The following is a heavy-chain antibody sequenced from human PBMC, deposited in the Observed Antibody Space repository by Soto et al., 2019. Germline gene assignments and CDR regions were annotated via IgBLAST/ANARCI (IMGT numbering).Heavy chain of an antibody. V-gene: IGHV3-23*01. D-gene: IGHD3-22*01. Sequence: EVQLLESGGGLVQPGGSLRLSCAASGFTFSSYAMSWVRQAPGKGLEWVSAISGSGGSTYYADSVKGRFTISRDNSKNTLSLQTNRLRAEDTAVYYCAKDGNYDRTGTPKDAFDVWGQGTMVTVSS. CDR2: ISGSGGST. J-gene: IGHJ3*01. CDR3: AKDGNYDRTGTPKDAFDV. CDR1: GFTFSSYA.